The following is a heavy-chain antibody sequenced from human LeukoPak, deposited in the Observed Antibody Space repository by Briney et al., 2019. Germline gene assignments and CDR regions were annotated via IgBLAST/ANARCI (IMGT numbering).Heavy chain of an antibody. V-gene: IGHV3-21*01. Sequence: GGSLRLSCAASGFPSRSYSMNWARQAPGKGLEWVSSISSSSSYIYYADSVKGRFTISRDNAKNSLYLQMNSLRAEDTAVYYCARDAYYYGSGSKFDYWGQGTLVTVSS. CDR2: ISSSSSYI. D-gene: IGHD3-10*01. J-gene: IGHJ4*02. CDR1: GFPSRSYS. CDR3: ARDAYYYGSGSKFDY.